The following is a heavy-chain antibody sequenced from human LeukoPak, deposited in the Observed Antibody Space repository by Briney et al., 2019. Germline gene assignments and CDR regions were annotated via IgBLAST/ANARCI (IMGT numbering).Heavy chain of an antibody. CDR3: ARSYSNHLFGMDV. J-gene: IGHJ6*02. CDR1: GFTVSSYY. V-gene: IGHV3-66*01. D-gene: IGHD4-11*01. CDR2: IYSGGST. Sequence: GGSLRLSCAASGFTVSSYYMTWVRQAPGKGLEWVSVIYSGGSTYYADSVKGRVAISRGNSKNTVFLQMNSVRAEDTAVYYCARSYSNHLFGMDVWGQGTTVTVSS.